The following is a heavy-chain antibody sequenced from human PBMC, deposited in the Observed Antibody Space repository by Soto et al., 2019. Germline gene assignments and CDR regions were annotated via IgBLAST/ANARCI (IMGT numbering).Heavy chain of an antibody. CDR1: GYTFTSHW. J-gene: IGHJ4*02. Sequence: GESLKISCKGSGYTFTSHWIGWVRQMPGKGLEWMGITAPVDSDTRYSPSFQGHVSMSADRSIRTAYLQWSSLKASDTAMYYCARLDSGPYNFDYWGQGTLVTVSS. CDR2: TAPVDSDT. CDR3: ARLDSGPYNFDY. V-gene: IGHV5-51*01. D-gene: IGHD3-22*01.